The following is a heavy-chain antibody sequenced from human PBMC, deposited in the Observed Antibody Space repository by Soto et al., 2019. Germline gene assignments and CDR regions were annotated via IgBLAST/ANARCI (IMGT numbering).Heavy chain of an antibody. V-gene: IGHV2-5*02. Sequence: QITLKESGPPLVKPTETLTLTCTFSGFSLATKGVGVGWIRQSPGKALEWLAVVYWDNDRRYSPSLTTRLTVTKDSSKNQVALTVTNMDSVDTGTFYCAHIVITYGGVVGDDAFDVWGQGTVVTVSS. CDR3: AHIVITYGGVVGDDAFDV. D-gene: IGHD3-16*02. J-gene: IGHJ3*01. CDR1: GFSLATKGVG. CDR2: VYWDNDR.